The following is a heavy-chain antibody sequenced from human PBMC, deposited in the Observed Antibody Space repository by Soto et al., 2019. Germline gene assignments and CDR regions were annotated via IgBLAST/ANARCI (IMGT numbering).Heavy chain of an antibody. D-gene: IGHD2-2*01. J-gene: IGHJ6*02. CDR2: INHSGST. CDR3: ARIDCSSTSCYGDYYYYGMDV. Sequence: SETLSLTCAVYGGSFSGYYWSWIRQPPGKGLEWIGEINHSGSTNYNPSLKSRVTISVDTSKNQFSLKLSSVTAADTAVYYCARIDCSSTSCYGDYYYYGMDVWGQGTTVTVSS. V-gene: IGHV4-34*01. CDR1: GGSFSGYY.